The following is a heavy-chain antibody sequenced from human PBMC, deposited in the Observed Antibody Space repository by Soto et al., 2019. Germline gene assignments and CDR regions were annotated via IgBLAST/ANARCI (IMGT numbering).Heavy chain of an antibody. CDR2: INPDGNEK. CDR3: SRSLDS. CDR1: VFTFSTFW. J-gene: IGHJ4*02. V-gene: IGHV3-7*01. Sequence: PGWSLRLSCAASVFTFSTFWMDWARQVPGKGLEWVANINPDGNEKHYVGSVQGRFIISRDNAKNSLYLHMSSLTAEDSALYYCSRSLDSWGQGTRVTVSS.